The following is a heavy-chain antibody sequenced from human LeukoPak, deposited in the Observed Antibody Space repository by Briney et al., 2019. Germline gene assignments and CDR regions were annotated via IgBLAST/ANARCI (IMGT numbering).Heavy chain of an antibody. D-gene: IGHD5-18*01. CDR1: GCTFTSYG. CDR2: ITTYKGNT. J-gene: IGHJ4*02. V-gene: IGHV1-18*01. Sequence: GAPVKVSSKASGCTFTSYGISWVRQAPGQGLEWMGWITTYKGNTNYAQKLQGRVTMATDTSTSTAYMGLRSLKSDDTAMYYCARVGMDAAVDNVDYWGQGTLVTVSS. CDR3: ARVGMDAAVDNVDY.